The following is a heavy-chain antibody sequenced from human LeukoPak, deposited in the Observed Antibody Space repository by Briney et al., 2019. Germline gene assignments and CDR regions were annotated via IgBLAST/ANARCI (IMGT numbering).Heavy chain of an antibody. CDR1: GFTFSSYE. CDR2: IRSKTHGGTT. J-gene: IGHJ4*02. Sequence: LSGASLRLSCAASGFTFSSYEMNWVRQAPGKWLEWVGFIRSKTHGGTTEYAASVKGRFSISRDDSKSIAYLQLNSLKAEDTAVYYCTQQDSSTYYQIFHWGQGTLVTVSS. D-gene: IGHD3-22*01. V-gene: IGHV3-49*04. CDR3: TQQDSSTYYQIFH.